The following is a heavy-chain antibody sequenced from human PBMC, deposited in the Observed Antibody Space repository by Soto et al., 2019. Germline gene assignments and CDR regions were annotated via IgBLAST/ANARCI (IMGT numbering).Heavy chain of an antibody. D-gene: IGHD2-2*01. CDR2: INWKSDI. J-gene: IGHJ4*02. Sequence: GGSLRLSCAVSGFTFDDNAMHWVRQAPEKGLEWVSGINWKSDIGYADSVKGRFTISRDNAENSPYLQMNSLRAEDTAVYYCEKVRNIVVVPDALDYWGQGTLVTVYS. CDR3: EKVRNIVVVPDALDY. CDR1: GFTFDDNA. V-gene: IGHV3-9*01.